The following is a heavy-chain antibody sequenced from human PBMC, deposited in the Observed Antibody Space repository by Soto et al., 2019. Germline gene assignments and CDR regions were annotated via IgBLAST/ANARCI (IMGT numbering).Heavy chain of an antibody. J-gene: IGHJ6*03. CDR1: GFTFSSYS. CDR2: ISSSSSYI. V-gene: IGHV3-21*04. D-gene: IGHD3-3*01. Sequence: EVQLVESGGGLVKPGGSLRLSCAASGFTFSSYSMNWVRQAPGKGLEWVSSISSSSSYIYYADSVKGRFTISRDNAKNSLYLQMNSLRAEDTAVYYSARESEQERARVNDFWSGDQRYYYYYYMDVWGKGSTVTVSS. CDR3: ARESEQERARVNDFWSGDQRYYYYYYMDV.